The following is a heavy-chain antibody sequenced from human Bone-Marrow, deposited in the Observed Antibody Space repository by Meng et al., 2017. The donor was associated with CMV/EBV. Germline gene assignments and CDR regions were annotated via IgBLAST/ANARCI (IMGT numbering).Heavy chain of an antibody. CDR1: GFNFGEYA. Sequence: GESLKISCTTSGFNFGEYAMSWVRQAPGKGLEWLGRTRKKANSNTTEYAASVRGRFIISRDDSKNLLYLQMNSLKTEDTAVYYCAGSPYYYYGMDVWGQGTTVTVSS. J-gene: IGHJ6*02. V-gene: IGHV3-72*01. CDR3: AGSPYYYYGMDV. CDR2: TRKKANSNTT.